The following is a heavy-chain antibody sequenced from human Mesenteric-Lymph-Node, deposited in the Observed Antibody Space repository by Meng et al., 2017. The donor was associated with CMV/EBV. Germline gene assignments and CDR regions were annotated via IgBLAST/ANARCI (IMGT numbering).Heavy chain of an antibody. CDR1: GGCFKRYH. J-gene: IGHJ4*02. CDR2: INQSECT. V-gene: IGHV4-34*01. CDR3: ANQKRWLKSGGGFNY. D-gene: IGHD4-23*01. Sequence: QHGGGGGLKRMETQNLTGACEGGCFKRYHWGGIGTSPRKGLEWFGQINQSECTNNYPPLESLVNISVDTSKNQDSPQLSSVTAAETAVYYCANQKRWLKSGGGFNYWFQGTLVTVSS.